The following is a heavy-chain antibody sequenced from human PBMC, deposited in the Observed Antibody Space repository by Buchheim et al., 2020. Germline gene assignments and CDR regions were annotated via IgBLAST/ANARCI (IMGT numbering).Heavy chain of an antibody. CDR2: IKPDGSER. V-gene: IGHV3-7*01. D-gene: IGHD2-2*01. CDR3: VRDHEDIVVVPATMDY. J-gene: IGHJ4*02. Sequence: EVQLVESGGGLVQPGGSLRLSCAASGFTFSGYWMGWVRQAPGKGLEWVANIKPDGSERYYVDSVKGRFTISRDNAKNSLSLQMNSLRDEDTALYYCVRDHEDIVVVPATMDYWGQGTL. CDR1: GFTFSGYW.